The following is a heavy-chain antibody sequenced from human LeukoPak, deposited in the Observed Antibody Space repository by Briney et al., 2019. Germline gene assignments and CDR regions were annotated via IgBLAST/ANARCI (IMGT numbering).Heavy chain of an antibody. CDR3: ARTLYGSGSYWFDP. J-gene: IGHJ5*02. CDR1: GGSISSGGYY. D-gene: IGHD3-10*01. V-gene: IGHV4-31*03. Sequence: SETLSLTCTVSGGSISSGGYYWSWIRQHPGKGLEWIGYIYYSGSTYYNPSLKSRVTMSVDTSKNQFSLKLSSVSAVDTAVYYCARTLYGSGSYWFDPWGQGTLVTVSS. CDR2: IYYSGST.